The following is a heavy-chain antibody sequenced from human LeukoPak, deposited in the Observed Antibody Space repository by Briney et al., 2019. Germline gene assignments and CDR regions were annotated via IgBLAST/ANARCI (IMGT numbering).Heavy chain of an antibody. V-gene: IGHV4-4*07. J-gene: IGHJ4*02. CDR3: AGFNYGSLDY. Sequence: SETLSLTCTVSGGSITSYYLNWIRQPAGKGLEWIGRMYSSGSSNYNPSLKGRVTMSVDTSRNQFFLNLISVTAADTSVYYCAGFNYGSLDYWGQGILDTVSS. CDR2: MYSSGSS. D-gene: IGHD3-10*01. CDR1: GGSITSYY.